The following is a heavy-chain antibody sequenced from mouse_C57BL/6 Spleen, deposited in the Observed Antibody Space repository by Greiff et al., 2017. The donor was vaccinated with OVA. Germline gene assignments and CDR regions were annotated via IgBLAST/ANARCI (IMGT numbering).Heavy chain of an antibody. J-gene: IGHJ3*01. Sequence: VQLKQSGPELVKPGASVKISCKASGYSFTGYYMNWVKQSPEKSLEWIGEINPSTGGTTYNQKFKAKATLTVDKSSSTAYMQLKSLTSEDSAVYYCARRSNYEWAWFAYWGQGTLVTVSA. CDR3: ARRSNYEWAWFAY. CDR1: GYSFTGYY. V-gene: IGHV1-42*01. D-gene: IGHD2-5*01. CDR2: INPSTGGT.